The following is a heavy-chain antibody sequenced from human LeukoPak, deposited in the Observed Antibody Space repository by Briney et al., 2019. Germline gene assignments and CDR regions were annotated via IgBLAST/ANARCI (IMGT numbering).Heavy chain of an antibody. CDR1: GYTFTGYY. V-gene: IGHV1-2*02. D-gene: IGHD3-10*01. Sequence: GASVKVSCKASGYTFTGYYMHWVRQAPGQGLEWMGWINPNSGGTNYVQKFQGRVTMTRDTSISTAYMELSRLRSDDTAVYYCASLYGSGSTDYYYYGMDVWGQGTTVTVSS. CDR3: ASLYGSGSTDYYYYGMDV. J-gene: IGHJ6*02. CDR2: INPNSGGT.